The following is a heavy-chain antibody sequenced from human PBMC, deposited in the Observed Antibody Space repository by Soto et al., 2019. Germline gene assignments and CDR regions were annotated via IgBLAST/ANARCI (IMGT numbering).Heavy chain of an antibody. CDR2: IYYSGST. Sequence: SETLSLTCTVSGGSIGSYYWSWIRQPPGKGLEWIGYIYYSGSTNYNPSLKSRVTISVDTSKNQFSLKLSSVTAADTAVYYCARRYGGAFDIWGQGTMVTVSS. J-gene: IGHJ3*02. CDR1: GGSIGSYY. D-gene: IGHD4-17*01. CDR3: ARRYGGAFDI. V-gene: IGHV4-59*08.